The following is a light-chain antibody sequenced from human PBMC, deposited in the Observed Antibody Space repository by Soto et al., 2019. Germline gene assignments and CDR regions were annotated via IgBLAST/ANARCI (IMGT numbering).Light chain of an antibody. CDR1: QSVRSY. CDR2: ETS. CDR3: QQRSNWPIT. V-gene: IGKV3-11*01. Sequence: EIVLTQSPVTLSLSPGERATLSCRASQSVRSYVARYQQKPGQAPKLLIYETSNRATGIPARFSGSGSGTDYTLTISSLEPDDFAVYYCQQRSNWPITFGQGTRLEIK. J-gene: IGKJ5*01.